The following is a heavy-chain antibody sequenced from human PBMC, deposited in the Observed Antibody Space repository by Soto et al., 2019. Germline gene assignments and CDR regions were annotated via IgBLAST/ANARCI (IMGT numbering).Heavy chain of an antibody. V-gene: IGHV3-74*01. J-gene: IGHJ2*01. CDR2: INSDGSST. D-gene: IGHD2-15*01. Sequence: EVQLVESGGGLVQPGGSLRLSCAASGFTFSSYWMHWVRQAPGKGLVWVSRINSDGSSTSYADSVKGRFTISRDNAKNPLYLQMNSLRAEDTAVYYCASPCGGRTYWYFDLWGRGTLVTVSS. CDR3: ASPCGGRTYWYFDL. CDR1: GFTFSSYW.